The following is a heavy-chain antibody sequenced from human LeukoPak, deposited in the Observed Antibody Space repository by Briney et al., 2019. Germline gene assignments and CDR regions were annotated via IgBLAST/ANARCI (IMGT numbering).Heavy chain of an antibody. Sequence: PGGSLRLSCAASGFTFSDYYMSWIRQAPGKGLGWVSYISSSGSTIYYADSVKGRFTISRDNAKNSLYLQMNSLRAEDTAVYYCARDPIPSGLRGVVTGGWFDPWGQGTLVTVSS. CDR3: ARDPIPSGLRGVVTGGWFDP. D-gene: IGHD2-21*02. CDR1: GFTFSDYY. V-gene: IGHV3-11*01. J-gene: IGHJ5*02. CDR2: ISSSGSTI.